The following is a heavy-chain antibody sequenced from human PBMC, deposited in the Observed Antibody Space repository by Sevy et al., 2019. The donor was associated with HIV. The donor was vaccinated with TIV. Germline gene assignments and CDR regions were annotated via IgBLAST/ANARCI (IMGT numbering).Heavy chain of an antibody. D-gene: IGHD2-2*01. Sequence: GASVKVSCKTFGYTFKTYGISWVRQAPGQGLEWMGWISAYSGDTNFAQKFQGRVTMTTDTSTSTAYMELSSLRSDDTVVYFCARDKPQGVVIIPGSMWGGVDYWGQGTVVTVSS. CDR2: ISAYSGDT. J-gene: IGHJ4*02. CDR3: ARDKPQGVVIIPGSMWGGVDY. V-gene: IGHV1-18*01. CDR1: GYTFKTYG.